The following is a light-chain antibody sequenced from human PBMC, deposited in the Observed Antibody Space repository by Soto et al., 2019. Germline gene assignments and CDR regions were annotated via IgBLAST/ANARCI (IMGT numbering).Light chain of an antibody. CDR1: QGISSY. CDR3: QQLNSYPFT. CDR2: AAS. J-gene: IGKJ3*01. Sequence: DIQLTQSPSFLSASVGDRVTITCRASQGISSYLAWYQQKAGKAPKLLIDAASTLQSGVPFRFSGSGSGTEFTLTISSLQPEDFATYYCQQLNSYPFTSGPGTKVDIK. V-gene: IGKV1-9*01.